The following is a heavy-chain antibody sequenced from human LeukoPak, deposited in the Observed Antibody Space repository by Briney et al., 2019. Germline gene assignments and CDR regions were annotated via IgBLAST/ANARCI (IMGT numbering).Heavy chain of an antibody. CDR1: GFTFTSHW. Sequence: GGCLRLSCAASGFTFTSHWMHWVRQDSGRGLVWVSRIINDGSATSYADSVKGRFTISRDNAKNSLYLQMNSLRAEDTAVYYCASKELGGQGTLVTVSS. CDR2: IINDGSAT. V-gene: IGHV3-74*01. D-gene: IGHD1-26*01. J-gene: IGHJ1*01. CDR3: ASKEL.